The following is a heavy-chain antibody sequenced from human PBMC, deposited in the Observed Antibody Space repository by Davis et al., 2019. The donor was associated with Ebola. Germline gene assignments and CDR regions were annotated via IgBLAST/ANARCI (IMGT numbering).Heavy chain of an antibody. CDR3: ARWSRYYYYGRDV. V-gene: IGHV3-72*01. CDR2: TRNKANSYTT. Sequence: PGGSLRLSCAASGFTFSDHYMDWVRQAPGKGLEWVGRTRNKANSYTTEYAASVKGRFTISRDDSKNSLYLQMNSLKTEDTAVYYCARWSRYYYYGRDVWGQGTTVTVSS. CDR1: GFTFSDHY. J-gene: IGHJ6*02.